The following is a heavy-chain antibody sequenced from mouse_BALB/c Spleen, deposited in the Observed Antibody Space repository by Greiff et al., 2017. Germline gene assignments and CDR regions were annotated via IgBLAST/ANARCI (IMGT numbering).Heavy chain of an antibody. CDR3: TRGNIYDGYYFDY. V-gene: IGHV1-5*01. J-gene: IGHJ2*01. Sequence: EVQLVESGTVLARPGASVKMSCKASGYTFTSYWMHWVKQRPGQGLEWIGAIYPGNSDTSYNQKFKGKAKLTAVTSTSTAYMELSSLTNEDSAVYYCTRGNIYDGYYFDYWGQGTTLTVSS. D-gene: IGHD2-3*01. CDR2: IYPGNSDT. CDR1: GYTFTSYW.